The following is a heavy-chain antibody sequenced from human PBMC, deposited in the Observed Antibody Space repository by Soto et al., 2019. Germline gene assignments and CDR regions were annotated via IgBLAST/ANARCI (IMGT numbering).Heavy chain of an antibody. V-gene: IGHV1-18*01. CDR2: INTHNGNT. CDR1: GYTFTTYG. Sequence: ASVKVSCKASGYTFTTYGISWVRQAPGQGLEWLGWINTHNGNTNYAQNLQGRVIMTADTSTSTAYMELSSLRSEDTAVYYCARRLAAAGTLTYGMDVWGQGTTVTVSS. D-gene: IGHD6-13*01. J-gene: IGHJ6*02. CDR3: ARRLAAAGTLTYGMDV.